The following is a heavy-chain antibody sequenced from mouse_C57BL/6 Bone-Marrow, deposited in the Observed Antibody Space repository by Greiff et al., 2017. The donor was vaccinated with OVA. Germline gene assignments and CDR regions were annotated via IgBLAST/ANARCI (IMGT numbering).Heavy chain of an antibody. Sequence: QVQLQQPGAELVRPGSSVKLSCKASGYTFTSYWMHWVKQRPIQGLEWIGNIDPSDSETHYNQKFKDKATLTVDKSSSTAYMQLSSLTSDDSAVYYCARYSNLYYAMDYWGQGTSVTVSA. V-gene: IGHV1-52*01. CDR1: GYTFTSYW. CDR2: IDPSDSET. J-gene: IGHJ4*01. CDR3: ARYSNLYYAMDY. D-gene: IGHD2-5*01.